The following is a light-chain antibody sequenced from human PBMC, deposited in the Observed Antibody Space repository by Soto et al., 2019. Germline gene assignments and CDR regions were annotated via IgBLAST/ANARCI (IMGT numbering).Light chain of an antibody. CDR2: EVS. J-gene: IGLJ2*01. CDR3: CSYAGSSTFVV. CDR1: SSDVGSYNL. Sequence: QSALTQPASVSGSPGQSITISCTGTSSDVGSYNLVSWYQQHAGKAPKLMIYEVSKRPSGVSNRFSGSKSGNTAPLTISGLQAEDEADYYCCSYAGSSTFVVFGGGTKLTVL. V-gene: IGLV2-23*02.